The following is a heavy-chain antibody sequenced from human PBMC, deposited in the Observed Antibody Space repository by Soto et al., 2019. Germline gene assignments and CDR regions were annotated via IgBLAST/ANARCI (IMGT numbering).Heavy chain of an antibody. D-gene: IGHD2-15*01. Sequence: EVQLLESGGTLVQPGQSLRLSCSSSGFIFTNYAMTWVRQAPGKGLEWVSGISGSGGDTYYADSVRGRFSVSRDYSKNTLNLQMNSLRADDTAIYYGAKALGGGRSGRGVFYPLYVWGQGTTVTVSS. CDR1: GFIFTNYA. CDR2: ISGSGGDT. J-gene: IGHJ6*02. V-gene: IGHV3-23*01. CDR3: AKALGGGRSGRGVFYPLYV.